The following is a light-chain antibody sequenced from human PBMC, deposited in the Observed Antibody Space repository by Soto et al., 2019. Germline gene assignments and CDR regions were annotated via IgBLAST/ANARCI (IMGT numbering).Light chain of an antibody. CDR2: CNN. Sequence: QTVVTQPPSASGTPGQRVTIPCSGSSSNIGIKTVNWYQQLPGTAPKLLIYCNNQRPSGVPDRFSGSKSGTSASLAISGLQSEDEADYYCAAWDDSLNGWVFGGGTKLTVL. CDR1: SSNIGIKT. V-gene: IGLV1-44*01. J-gene: IGLJ3*02. CDR3: AAWDDSLNGWV.